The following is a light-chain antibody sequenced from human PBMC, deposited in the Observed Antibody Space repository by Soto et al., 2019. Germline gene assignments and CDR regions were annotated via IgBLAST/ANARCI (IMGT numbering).Light chain of an antibody. J-gene: IGKJ1*01. V-gene: IGKV1-5*03. CDR1: QSISVW. CDR2: KAS. Sequence: DIQMTQSPSTLSASVGDRFTITCRASQSISVWLAWYQQKAGKAPNLLIYKASRLESGVPSRFSGSGSETEFTLTISSLQPDDFATYYCQQYNSYSRTFGQGTKVDIK. CDR3: QQYNSYSRT.